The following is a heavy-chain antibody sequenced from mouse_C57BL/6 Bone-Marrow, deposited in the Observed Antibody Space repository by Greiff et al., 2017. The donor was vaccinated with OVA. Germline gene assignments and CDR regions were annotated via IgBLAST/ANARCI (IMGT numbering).Heavy chain of an antibody. Sequence: EVKLMESGGGLVKPGGSLKLSCAASGFTFSDYGMHWVRQAPEKGLEWVAYISSGSSTIYYADTVKGRFTISRDNAKNTLFLQMTSLRSEDTAMYYCARLGLYWYFDVWGTGTTVTVSS. CDR1: GFTFSDYG. J-gene: IGHJ1*03. CDR2: ISSGSSTI. D-gene: IGHD4-1*01. CDR3: ARLGLYWYFDV. V-gene: IGHV5-17*01.